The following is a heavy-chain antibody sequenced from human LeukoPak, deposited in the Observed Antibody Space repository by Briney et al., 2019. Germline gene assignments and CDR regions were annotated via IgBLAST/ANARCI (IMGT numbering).Heavy chain of an antibody. D-gene: IGHD3-16*01. Sequence: ASVKVSCKASGYTFTGYYMHWVRQAPGQGLEWMGWINPNSGGTNYAQKFQGRVTMTRDTSISTAYMELSRLRSDDTAVYYCARVCRLGVADYYYGMDVWGQGTTVTVSS. CDR3: ARVCRLGVADYYYGMDV. CDR1: GYTFTGYY. V-gene: IGHV1-2*02. J-gene: IGHJ6*02. CDR2: INPNSGGT.